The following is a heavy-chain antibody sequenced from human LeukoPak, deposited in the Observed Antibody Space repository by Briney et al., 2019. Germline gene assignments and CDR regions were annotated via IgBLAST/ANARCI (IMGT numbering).Heavy chain of an antibody. D-gene: IGHD6-6*01. V-gene: IGHV3-23*01. CDR1: GFSVSNNY. J-gene: IGHJ4*02. CDR2: ISGSGGST. CDR3: AKDRLRYSSSALVVFDY. Sequence: PGGSLRLSCAVSGFSVSNNYMSWVRQAPGKGLEWVSAISGSGGSTYYADSVEGRFTISRDNSKNTLYLQMNSLRAEDTAVYYCAKDRLRYSSSALVVFDYWGQGTLVTVSS.